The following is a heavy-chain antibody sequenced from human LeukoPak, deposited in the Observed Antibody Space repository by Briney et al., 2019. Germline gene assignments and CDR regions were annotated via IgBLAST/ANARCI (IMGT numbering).Heavy chain of an antibody. V-gene: IGHV3-48*03. CDR1: GFSVSTYE. CDR2: ISSSGTTI. J-gene: IGHJ4*02. Sequence: GGSLRLSCAASGFSVSTYEMNWVRQAPGKGLECVSYISSSGTTISYADSVEGRFTISRDNAKNSLYLEMNSLRVEDTAVYYCARGRPEFFGPGTCLNDWGQGTLVTVSS. D-gene: IGHD3-10*01. CDR3: ARGRPEFFGPGTCLND.